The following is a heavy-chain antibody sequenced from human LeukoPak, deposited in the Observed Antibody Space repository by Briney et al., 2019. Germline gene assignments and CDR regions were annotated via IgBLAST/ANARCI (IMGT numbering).Heavy chain of an antibody. V-gene: IGHV3-30*01. CDR1: GFTFSSYA. D-gene: IGHD5-24*01. Sequence: GGSLRLSCAASGFTFSSYAMHWVRQAPGKVLEWVAVISYDGSNKYYADSVKGRFTISRDNSKNTLYLQMNSLRAEDTAVYYCARVRGATTFFDYWGQGTLVTVSS. CDR3: ARVRGATTFFDY. J-gene: IGHJ4*02. CDR2: ISYDGSNK.